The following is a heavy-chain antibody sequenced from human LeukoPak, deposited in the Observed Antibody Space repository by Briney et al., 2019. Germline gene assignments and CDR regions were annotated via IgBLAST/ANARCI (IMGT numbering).Heavy chain of an antibody. V-gene: IGHV4-34*01. CDR3: ARSKRWLRFPNYFDY. Sequence: SETLSLTCTVSGGSISSYYWSWIRQPPGKGLEWIGEINHSGSTNYNPSLKSRVTISVDTSKNQFSLKLSSVTAADTAVYYCARSKRWLRFPNYFDYWGQGTLVTVSS. CDR2: INHSGST. D-gene: IGHD5-12*01. CDR1: GGSISSYY. J-gene: IGHJ4*02.